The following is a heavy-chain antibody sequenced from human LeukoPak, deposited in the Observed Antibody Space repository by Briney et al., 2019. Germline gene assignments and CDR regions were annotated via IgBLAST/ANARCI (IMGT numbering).Heavy chain of an antibody. J-gene: IGHJ4*02. CDR1: GFTFSSYW. V-gene: IGHV3-74*01. D-gene: IGHD2-21*02. Sequence: GGSLRLSCAASGFTFSSYWMHWVRQAPGKGLVWVSRINSDGSSTSYADSVKGRFTISRDNSKNTLYLQMNSLRAEDTAVYYCAKDGGGGDCYFDYWGQGTLVTVSS. CDR2: INSDGSST. CDR3: AKDGGGGDCYFDY.